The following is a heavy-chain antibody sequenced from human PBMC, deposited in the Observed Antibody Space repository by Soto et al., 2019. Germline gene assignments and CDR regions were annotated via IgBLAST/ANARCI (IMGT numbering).Heavy chain of an antibody. V-gene: IGHV3-66*01. D-gene: IGHD5-12*01. CDR1: GFTVSSNY. CDR2: IYSGGLT. CDR3: ARTVSGDSSLYFDC. Sequence: EVQLVESGGGLVQPGGSLRLSCAASGFTVSSNYMNWVRQAPGKGLEWVSVIYSGGLTSYADSVKSRFTITTDNSNNTLYLQMNSLRTEDTAVYYCARTVSGDSSLYFDCWGQGTLVTVSS. J-gene: IGHJ4*02.